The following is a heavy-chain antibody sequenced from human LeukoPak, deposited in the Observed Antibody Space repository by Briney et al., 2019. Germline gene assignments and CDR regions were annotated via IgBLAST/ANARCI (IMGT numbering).Heavy chain of an antibody. CDR3: ARVRGAAAGYDAFDI. J-gene: IGHJ3*02. D-gene: IGHD6-13*01. V-gene: IGHV3-21*01. CDR2: ISSSSSYI. Sequence: PGGXLRLSCAASGFTFSSYSMNWVRQAPGKGLEWVSSISSSSSYIYYADSVKGRFTISRDNAKNSLYLQMNSLRAEDTAVYYCARVRGAAAGYDAFDIWGQGTMVTVSS. CDR1: GFTFSSYS.